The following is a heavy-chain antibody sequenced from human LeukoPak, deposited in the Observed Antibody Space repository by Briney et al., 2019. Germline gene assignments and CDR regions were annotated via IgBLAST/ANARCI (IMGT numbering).Heavy chain of an antibody. CDR2: ISSSSSYI. Sequence: PGGPLRLSCAASGFTFSSYAMSWVRQAPGKGLEWVSSISSSSSYIYYADSVKGRFTISRDNAKNSLYLQMNSLRAEDTAVYYCARSFLSIAAAATDYWGQGTLVTVSS. CDR1: GFTFSSYA. V-gene: IGHV3-21*01. CDR3: ARSFLSIAAAATDY. J-gene: IGHJ4*02. D-gene: IGHD6-13*01.